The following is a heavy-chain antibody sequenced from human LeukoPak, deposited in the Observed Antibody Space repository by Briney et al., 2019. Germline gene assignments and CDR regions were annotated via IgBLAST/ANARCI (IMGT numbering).Heavy chain of an antibody. CDR1: GGSISRYY. CDR2: IFHSGST. D-gene: IGHD5-18*01. V-gene: IGHV4-59*08. J-gene: IGHJ4*02. CDR3: ARPTRGYSYGMDS. Sequence: PSETLSLTCTVSGGSISRYYWSWIRQPPEKGLEWIGYIFHSGSTNYNPFLKSRVTISVDTSKNQFSLKLTSVTAADTAVYYCARPTRGYSYGMDSWGQGTLVTVSS.